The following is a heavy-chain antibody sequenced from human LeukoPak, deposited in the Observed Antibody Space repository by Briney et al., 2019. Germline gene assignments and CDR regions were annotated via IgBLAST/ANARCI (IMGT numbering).Heavy chain of an antibody. J-gene: IGHJ4*02. D-gene: IGHD3-22*01. V-gene: IGHV1-46*01. CDR2: INPSGGST. CDR1: GYTFTSHY. CDR3: ARAVGVVVITDPDFDY. Sequence: VASVKVSCKASGYTFTSHYIHWVPHAPGQGLEWMGIINPSGGSTSYAQKFQGRVTMTRDTSTSTVYMELSSLRSEDTAVYYCARAVGVVVITDPDFDYWGQGTLVTVSS.